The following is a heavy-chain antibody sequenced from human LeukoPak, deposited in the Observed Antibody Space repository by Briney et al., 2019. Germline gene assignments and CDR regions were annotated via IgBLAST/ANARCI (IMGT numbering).Heavy chain of an antibody. CDR1: GFTFSSYW. CDR2: IKQDGSEK. V-gene: IGHV3-7*01. CDR3: ARDFRITYYYGSGSYYLDY. D-gene: IGHD3-10*01. Sequence: PGGSLRLSCAASGFTFSSYWMSWVRQAPEKGLEWVANIKQDGSEKYYVDSVKGRFTISRDNAKNSLYLQMNSLRAEDTAVYYCARDFRITYYYGSGSYYLDYWGQGTLVTVSS. J-gene: IGHJ4*02.